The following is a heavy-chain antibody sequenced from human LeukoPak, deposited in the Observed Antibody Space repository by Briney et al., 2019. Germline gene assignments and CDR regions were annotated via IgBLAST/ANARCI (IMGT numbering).Heavy chain of an antibody. D-gene: IGHD3-22*01. V-gene: IGHV3-30*03. Sequence: PGGSLRLSCAASGFTFSSYGMHWVRQAPGKGLEWVAVISYDGSNKYYADSVKGRFTISRDNSKNTLYLQMNSLRAEDTAVYYCARGRYDSSGYYIYDAFDIWGQGTMVTVSS. J-gene: IGHJ3*02. CDR1: GFTFSSYG. CDR3: ARGRYDSSGYYIYDAFDI. CDR2: ISYDGSNK.